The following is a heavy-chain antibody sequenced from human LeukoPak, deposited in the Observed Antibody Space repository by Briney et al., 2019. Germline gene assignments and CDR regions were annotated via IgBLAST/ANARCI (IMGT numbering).Heavy chain of an antibody. CDR3: ARPCYYDSRIDP. Sequence: SETLSLTCTVSGGSISSGDYYWSWIRQPPGKGLEWIAYMYYSGSTYYNPSLKSRVTMSADTSKNQLSLKLSSVTAADAAVYYCARPCYYDSRIDPWGQGILVTVSS. CDR2: MYYSGST. J-gene: IGHJ5*02. CDR1: GGSISSGDYY. V-gene: IGHV4-30-4*01. D-gene: IGHD3-22*01.